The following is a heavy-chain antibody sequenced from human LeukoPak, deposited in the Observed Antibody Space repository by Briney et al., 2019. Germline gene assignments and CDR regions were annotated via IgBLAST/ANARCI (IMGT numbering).Heavy chain of an antibody. Sequence: GSSVKVSCKASGGTFISYTISWVRQAPGQGLEWMGRIIPILGIANYAQKFQGRVTITADKSTSTAYMELSSLRSEDTAVYYCADLDCSGGSCYLDYWGQGTLVTVSS. D-gene: IGHD2-15*01. CDR2: IIPILGIA. CDR3: ADLDCSGGSCYLDY. CDR1: GGTFISYT. J-gene: IGHJ4*02. V-gene: IGHV1-69*02.